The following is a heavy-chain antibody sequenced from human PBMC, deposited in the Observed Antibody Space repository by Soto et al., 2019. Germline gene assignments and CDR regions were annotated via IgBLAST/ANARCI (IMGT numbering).Heavy chain of an antibody. D-gene: IGHD3-22*01. J-gene: IGHJ4*02. CDR1: VGSFSFYC. CDR2: INHSGST. CDR3: AVSLVAEVDYYDSSGYY. V-gene: IGHV4-34*01. Sequence: AETLALTSALNVGSFSFYCWTWIRQPPGKGLELIGEINHSGSTNYNPSLKSRVTISVDTSKNQFSLKLSSVTAADTAVYYCAVSLVAEVDYYDSSGYYWGQGTMFTVSS.